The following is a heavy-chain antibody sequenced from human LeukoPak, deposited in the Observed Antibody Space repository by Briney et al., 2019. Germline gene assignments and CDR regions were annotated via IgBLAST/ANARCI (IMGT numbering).Heavy chain of an antibody. CDR1: GGSFSGYY. V-gene: IGHV4-34*01. CDR3: ARASTTGFDY. D-gene: IGHD4-17*01. Sequence: SETLSLTCAVYGGSFSGYYWSWIRQPPGKGLEWIGEINHSGSTNYNPSLKSRVTISVDTSKNQFSLKLSSVTAADTAVYYCARASTTGFDYWGQGTLVTVSS. J-gene: IGHJ4*02. CDR2: INHSGST.